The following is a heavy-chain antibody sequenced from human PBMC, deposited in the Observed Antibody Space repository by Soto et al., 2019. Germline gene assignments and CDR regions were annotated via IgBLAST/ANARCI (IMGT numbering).Heavy chain of an antibody. CDR3: AKVGRDDGYY. Sequence: QVQLVQSGAEVKKPGSSVKVSCRASGGTVRSYTISWVRQAPGQGLEWMGRIIPIIAIANYAQKFQGRVTITADESTSTAYMELSSLRPEDTAVYYCAKVGRDDGYYWGQGTLVTVSS. J-gene: IGHJ4*02. V-gene: IGHV1-69*02. CDR1: GGTVRSYT. D-gene: IGHD1-26*01. CDR2: IIPIIAIA.